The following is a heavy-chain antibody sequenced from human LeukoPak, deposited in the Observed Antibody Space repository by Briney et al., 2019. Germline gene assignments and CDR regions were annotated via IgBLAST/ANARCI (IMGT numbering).Heavy chain of an antibody. J-gene: IGHJ4*02. V-gene: IGHV1-18*01. D-gene: IGHD3-22*01. CDR3: ARDAGFYDSSGYYYEY. Sequence: ASVKVSCKASGYTFTSYGISWVRQAPGQGLEWMGWISGYNDNTESAQKIQGRVTMTTDTSTSTAYMELRSLRSDDTAVYYCARDAGFYDSSGYYYEYWGQGTLVTVSS. CDR2: ISGYNDNT. CDR1: GYTFTSYG.